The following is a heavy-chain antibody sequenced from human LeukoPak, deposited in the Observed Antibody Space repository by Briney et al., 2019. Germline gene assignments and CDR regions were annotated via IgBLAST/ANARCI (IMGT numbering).Heavy chain of an antibody. Sequence: SDTLSLTCAVSGGSVNGYYWSWIRQTPGMGLEWIGYIYSIGDINYNPSLTSRLTMSVDTSNNQVSLKLSSVTAADTAVYFCARQPPNTASFDYWGQGTLVTVSS. D-gene: IGHD2-21*02. CDR1: GGSVNGYY. V-gene: IGHV4-59*02. J-gene: IGHJ4*02. CDR2: IYSIGDI. CDR3: ARQPPNTASFDY.